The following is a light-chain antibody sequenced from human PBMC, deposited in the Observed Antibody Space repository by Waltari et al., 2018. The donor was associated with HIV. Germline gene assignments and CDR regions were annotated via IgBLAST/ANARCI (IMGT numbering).Light chain of an antibody. V-gene: IGLV2-14*01. CDR3: SSYTTSSTF. Sequence: QSALTQPASVSGSPGQSITISCTGTSSDIGSYNRVSLYQQHPGKAPKLMIYDVSNRPSGVSDRFSGSKSGNTASLTISGLQAEDEAHYYCSSYTTSSTFFGGGTKLTVL. CDR2: DVS. CDR1: SSDIGSYNR. J-gene: IGLJ2*01.